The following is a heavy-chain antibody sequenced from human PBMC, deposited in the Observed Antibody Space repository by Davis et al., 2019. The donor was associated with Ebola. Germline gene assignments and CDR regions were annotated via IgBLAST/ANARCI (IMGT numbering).Heavy chain of an antibody. D-gene: IGHD3-3*01. Sequence: PGGSLRPSCKGSGYSFTSYWIGWVRQMPGKGLEWMGIIYPGDSDTRYSPSFQGQVTISADKSISTAYLQWSSLKASDTAMYYCARQYDFWSTQSQVFDYWGQGTLVTVSS. CDR3: ARQYDFWSTQSQVFDY. J-gene: IGHJ4*02. CDR2: IYPGDSDT. V-gene: IGHV5-51*01. CDR1: GYSFTSYW.